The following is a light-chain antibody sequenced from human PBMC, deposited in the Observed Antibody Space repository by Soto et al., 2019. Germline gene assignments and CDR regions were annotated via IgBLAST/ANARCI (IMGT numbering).Light chain of an antibody. V-gene: IGKV3-20*01. CDR3: QQYGSSRYT. CDR1: QSVYSRY. CDR2: GAS. Sequence: EIVLTQSPGTLSLSPGERATLSCRASQSVYSRYLAWYQQKPGQAPRLLIYGASSRVSGIPDRFSGSGSGTYFTLTISGLEAEFFAVYYWQQYGSSRYTFGQGTKLEIK. J-gene: IGKJ2*01.